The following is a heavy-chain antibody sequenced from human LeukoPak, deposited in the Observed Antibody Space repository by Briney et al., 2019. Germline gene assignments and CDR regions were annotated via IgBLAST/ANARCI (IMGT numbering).Heavy chain of an antibody. CDR1: GYSFTCYW. V-gene: IGHV5-51*01. CDR2: IYPGDSDT. J-gene: IGHJ4*02. Sequence: SGESLKISCKGSGYSFTCYWIGWVRQMPGKGLEWMGIIYPGDSDTRYSPSFQGQVTISADKSISTAYLQWSSLKASDTAMYYCARRQGCSSTSCPPDYWGQGTLVTVSS. D-gene: IGHD2-2*01. CDR3: ARRQGCSSTSCPPDY.